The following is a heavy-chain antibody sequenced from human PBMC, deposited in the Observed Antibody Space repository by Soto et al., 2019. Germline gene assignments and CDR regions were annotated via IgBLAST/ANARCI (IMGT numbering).Heavy chain of an antibody. J-gene: IGHJ5*02. CDR2: IIPILGIA. D-gene: IGHD5-12*01. CDR1: GGTFSSYT. V-gene: IGHV1-69*08. CDR3: AREWTNGYGGGNWFDP. Sequence: QVQLVQSGAEVKKPGSSVKVSCKASGGTFSSYTISWVRQAPGQGLEWMGRIIPILGIANYAQKFQGRVTITADKSTSTAYMELSSLRSEDTAVYYWAREWTNGYGGGNWFDPWGQGTLVTVSS.